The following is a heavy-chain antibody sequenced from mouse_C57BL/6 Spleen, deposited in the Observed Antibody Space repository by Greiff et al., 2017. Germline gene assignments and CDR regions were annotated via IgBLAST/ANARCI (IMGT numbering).Heavy chain of an antibody. Sequence: EVQGVESVAELVRPGASVKLSCTASGFNIKNTYMHWVKQRPEQGLEWIGRIDPANGNTKYAPKFQGKATITADTSSNTAYLQLSSLTSEDTAIYYCARFTTVVEGDWYFDGWGTGTTVTVSS. CDR3: ARFTTVVEGDWYFDG. V-gene: IGHV14-3*01. J-gene: IGHJ1*03. CDR2: IDPANGNT. CDR1: GFNIKNTY. D-gene: IGHD1-1*01.